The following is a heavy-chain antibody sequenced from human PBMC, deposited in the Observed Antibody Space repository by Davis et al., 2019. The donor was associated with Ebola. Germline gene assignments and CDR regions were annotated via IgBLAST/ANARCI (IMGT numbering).Heavy chain of an antibody. J-gene: IGHJ6*02. Sequence: GGSLRLSCAASGFTFSSYSMNWVRQAPGKGLEWVSSISSSGSTIYYADSVKGRFTISRDNAKNSLYLQMNSLRAEDTAVYYCARVWGYYGMDVWGQGTTVTVSS. V-gene: IGHV3-48*04. D-gene: IGHD1-26*01. CDR1: GFTFSSYS. CDR3: ARVWGYYGMDV. CDR2: ISSSGSTI.